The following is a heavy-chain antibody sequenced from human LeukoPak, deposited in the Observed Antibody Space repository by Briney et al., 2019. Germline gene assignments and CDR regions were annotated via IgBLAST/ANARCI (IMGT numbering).Heavy chain of an antibody. CDR3: ARGTGTSWFDG. Sequence: ASVKVSCKASGYTFTDHYMHWVRQTPGQGLEWMGWMNSKSGGTNYAQKFQARVTLTRDTSISTAYMDLSSLTSDDTAVYYCARGTGTSWFDGWGQGTLVTVSS. V-gene: IGHV1-2*02. CDR2: MNSKSGGT. D-gene: IGHD1-7*01. CDR1: GYTFTDHY. J-gene: IGHJ5*02.